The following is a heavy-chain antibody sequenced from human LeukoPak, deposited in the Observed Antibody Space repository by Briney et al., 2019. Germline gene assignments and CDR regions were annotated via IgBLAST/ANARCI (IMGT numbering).Heavy chain of an antibody. Sequence: GASVKVSCKASGYTFTSYDINWVRQATGQGLEWMGWMNPNSGNTGYAQKFQGRVTMTRNTSISTAYMELSSLRSEDTAVYYCARDLLVGATTWGAFDIWGQGTMVTVSS. J-gene: IGHJ3*02. CDR1: GYTFTSYD. V-gene: IGHV1-8*01. CDR3: ARDLLVGATTWGAFDI. CDR2: MNPNSGNT. D-gene: IGHD1-26*01.